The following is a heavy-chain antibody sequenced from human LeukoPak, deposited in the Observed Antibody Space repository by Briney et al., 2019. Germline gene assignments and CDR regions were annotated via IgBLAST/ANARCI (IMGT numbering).Heavy chain of an antibody. CDR1: GFTFSSYS. D-gene: IGHD3-10*01. V-gene: IGHV3-21*01. CDR3: ARDSASLWFGELSGWFAP. J-gene: IGHJ5*02. Sequence: PGGSLRLSCAASGFTFSSYSMNWVRQAPGKGLEWVSSISRSSSYIYYADSVKGRFTISRDNAKYSLYLQMNSLRAEDTAVYYCARDSASLWFGELSGWFAPWGQGTLVTVSS. CDR2: ISRSSSYI.